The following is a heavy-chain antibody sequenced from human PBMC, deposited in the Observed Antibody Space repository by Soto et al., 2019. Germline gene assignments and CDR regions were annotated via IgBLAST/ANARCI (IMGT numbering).Heavy chain of an antibody. CDR3: ARTLVDFWSGYYWSYYYGMDV. CDR2: IYPGDSDT. J-gene: IGHJ6*02. Sequence: PGESKKISCKGSGYRFTSYWIGWVSKLTGKGLEWMGIIYPGDSDTRYSPSFQGQVTISADKSISTAYLQWSSLKASDTAMYYCARTLVDFWSGYYWSYYYGMDVWGQGTTVTVSS. V-gene: IGHV5-51*01. D-gene: IGHD3-3*01. CDR1: GYRFTSYW.